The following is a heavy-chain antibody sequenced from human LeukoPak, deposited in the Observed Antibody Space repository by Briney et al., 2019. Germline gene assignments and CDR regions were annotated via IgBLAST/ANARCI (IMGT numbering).Heavy chain of an antibody. CDR3: ARDPNYNGMDV. CDR1: GYTFSGYY. J-gene: IGHJ6*02. CDR2: INPNSGDT. Sequence: GASVKGSCKASGYTFSGYYIHWVRQAPGQGLEWMGWINPNSGDTNYAQKFQGRVTMTRETSISTAYMELSRLRSDDTAVYYCARDPNYNGMDVWGQGTTVTVSS. V-gene: IGHV1-2*02.